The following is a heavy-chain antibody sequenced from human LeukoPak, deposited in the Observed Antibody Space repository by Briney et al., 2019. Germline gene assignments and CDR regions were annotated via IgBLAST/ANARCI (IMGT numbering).Heavy chain of an antibody. CDR2: IYYSGST. Sequence: SETLSLTCTVSGGSISSSSYYWGWIRQPPGKGLEWIGSIYYSGSTYYNPSLKSRVTISVDTSKNQFSLKLSSVTAADTAVYYCARAHTLYYDFWSGYYKTNWFDPWGQGTLVTVSS. D-gene: IGHD3-3*01. CDR3: ARAHTLYYDFWSGYYKTNWFDP. CDR1: GGSISSSSYY. J-gene: IGHJ5*02. V-gene: IGHV4-39*01.